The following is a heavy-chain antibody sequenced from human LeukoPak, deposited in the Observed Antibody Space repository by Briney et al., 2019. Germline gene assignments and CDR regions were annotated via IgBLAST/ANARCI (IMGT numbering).Heavy chain of an antibody. D-gene: IGHD3-10*01. J-gene: IGHJ4*02. CDR3: AREGYYGSGSPPSLYFDY. Sequence: GGSLRLSCAASGFTFRNYVIHWVRQAPGKGLEWVAVTSSDLNVKLYADSVKGRFTISRDNSRSTLYLHMNSLRPEDTAIYYCAREGYYGSGSPPSLYFDYWGQGTLVAVSS. CDR1: GFTFRNYV. CDR2: TSSDLNVK. V-gene: IGHV3-30-3*01.